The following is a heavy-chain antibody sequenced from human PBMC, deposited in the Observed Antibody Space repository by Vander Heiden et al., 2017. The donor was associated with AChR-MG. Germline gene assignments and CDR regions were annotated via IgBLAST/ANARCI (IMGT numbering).Heavy chain of an antibody. V-gene: IGHV3-21*01. CDR2: ISSSSSYI. CDR3: ASAYCSGGSCFYKEEYFQH. Sequence: EVQLVESGGGLVKPGGSLRLSCAASGFTFSHYRMNWVRQAPGKGREWVSSISSSSSYIYYADSVKGRFTISRDNAKNSLYLQMNSLRAEDTAVYYCASAYCSGGSCFYKEEYFQHWGQGTLVTVSS. CDR1: GFTFSHYR. J-gene: IGHJ1*01. D-gene: IGHD2-15*01.